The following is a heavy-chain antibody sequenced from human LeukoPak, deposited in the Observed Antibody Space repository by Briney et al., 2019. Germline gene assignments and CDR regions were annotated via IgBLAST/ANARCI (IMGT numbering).Heavy chain of an antibody. V-gene: IGHV1-2*02. CDR2: INPNSGGT. CDR3: ARDGIAAAGTRNWFDP. D-gene: IGHD6-13*01. CDR1: GYTFTGYY. Sequence: ASVTVSCKASGYTFTGYYMHWVRQAPGQGLEWMGWINPNSGGTNYAQKFQGSVTMTRDTSISTAYMELSRLRSDDTAVYYCARDGIAAAGTRNWFDPWGQGTLVTVSS. J-gene: IGHJ5*02.